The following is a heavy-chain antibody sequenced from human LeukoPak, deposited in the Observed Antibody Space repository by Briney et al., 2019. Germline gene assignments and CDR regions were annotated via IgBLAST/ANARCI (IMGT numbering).Heavy chain of an antibody. CDR2: ISAYNGNT. D-gene: IGHD1-1*01. J-gene: IGHJ6*03. CDR3: ARVSADDYYYYYYYMDV. V-gene: IGHV1-18*01. Sequence: ASVKASCKASGYTFTSYGISWVRQAPGQGLEWMGWISAYNGNTNYAQKLQGRVTMTTDTSTSTAYMELRSLRSDDTAVYYCARVSADDYYYYYYYMDVWGKGTTVTVSS. CDR1: GYTFTSYG.